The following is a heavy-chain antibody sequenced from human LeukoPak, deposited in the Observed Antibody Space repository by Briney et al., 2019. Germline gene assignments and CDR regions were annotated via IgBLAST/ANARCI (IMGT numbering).Heavy chain of an antibody. CDR2: INHSGST. CDR3: ARGTGLWFGELSFDY. V-gene: IGHV4-34*01. Sequence: PSETLSLTCAVYGGSFSGYYWSWIRQPPGKGLEWIGEINHSGSTNYNPSLKSRVTISVDTSKNQFSLKLSSVTAADTAVYYCARGTGLWFGELSFDYWGQGTLVTVSS. J-gene: IGHJ4*02. D-gene: IGHD3-10*01. CDR1: GGSFSGYY.